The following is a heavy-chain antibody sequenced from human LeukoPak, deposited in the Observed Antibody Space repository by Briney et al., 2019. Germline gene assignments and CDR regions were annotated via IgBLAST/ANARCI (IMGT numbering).Heavy chain of an antibody. V-gene: IGHV3-30-3*01. CDR2: ISYDGSNK. J-gene: IGHJ4*02. CDR3: AREATGADY. CDR1: GFTFSSYA. D-gene: IGHD5-12*01. Sequence: PWGSLSLSCAASGFTFSSYAMHWIRQAPGKGLEWVAVISYDGSNKYYADSVKGRFTISRDNSKNTLYLQMNSLRAEDTAVYYCAREATGADYWGQGTLVTVSS.